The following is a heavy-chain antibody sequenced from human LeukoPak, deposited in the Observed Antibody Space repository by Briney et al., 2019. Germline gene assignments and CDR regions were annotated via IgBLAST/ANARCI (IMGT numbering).Heavy chain of an antibody. Sequence: GGSLRLSCTASGFTFGDYAMSWVRQAPGKGLEWVSYISSSSSTIYYADSVKGRFTISRDNAKNSLYLQMNSLRAEDTAVYYCASVTRYWGQGTLVTVSS. D-gene: IGHD2-21*02. CDR3: ASVTRY. J-gene: IGHJ4*02. V-gene: IGHV3-48*04. CDR2: ISSSSSTI. CDR1: GFTFGDYA.